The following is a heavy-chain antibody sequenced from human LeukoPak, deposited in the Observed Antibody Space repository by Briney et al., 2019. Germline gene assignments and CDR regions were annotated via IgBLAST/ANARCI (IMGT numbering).Heavy chain of an antibody. D-gene: IGHD2-2*01. V-gene: IGHV1-46*01. J-gene: IGHJ5*02. Sequence: GASVKVSCKASGYTFTSYYMHWVRQAPGQGLEWMGRINPSGGSTSYAQKFQGRVTMTRDTSTSTVYMELSSLRSEDTAVYYCAGGYCSSTSCYYNWFDPWGQGTLVTVSS. CDR3: AGGYCSSTSCYYNWFDP. CDR2: INPSGGST. CDR1: GYTFTSYY.